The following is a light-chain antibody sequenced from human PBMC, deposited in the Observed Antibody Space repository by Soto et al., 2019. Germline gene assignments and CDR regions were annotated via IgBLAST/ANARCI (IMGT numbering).Light chain of an antibody. CDR1: SSDVGGYNY. V-gene: IGLV2-11*01. Sequence: QSALTQPRSVSGSPGQSVTISCTGTSSDVGGYNYVSWYQQHPGKAPKLMIYDVSKRPSGVPDRFSGSKSGNTASLTISGLQAEDGADYYCCSYAGSYTFLVFGGGTKLTVL. CDR2: DVS. CDR3: CSYAGSYTFLV. J-gene: IGLJ2*01.